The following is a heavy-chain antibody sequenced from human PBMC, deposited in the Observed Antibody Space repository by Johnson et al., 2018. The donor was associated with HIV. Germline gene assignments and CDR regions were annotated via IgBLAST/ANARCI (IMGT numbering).Heavy chain of an antibody. J-gene: IGHJ3*02. CDR2: ISSSGDTT. CDR1: VFIFSDYC. V-gene: IGHV3-11*04. CDR3: ARAMYTSGWSYDAFDI. Sequence: QMQLVESGGGLVQPGGSLRLSCAASVFIFSDYCMSWIRQAPGKGLEWVSYISSSGDTTYYADSVQGRFTISRDNAKNSLYLQVNSLRAEDTAVYYCARAMYTSGWSYDAFDIWGQGTKVTVSS. D-gene: IGHD6-19*01.